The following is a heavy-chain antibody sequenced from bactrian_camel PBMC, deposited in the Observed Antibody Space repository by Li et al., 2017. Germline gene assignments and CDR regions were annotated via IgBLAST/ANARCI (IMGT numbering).Heavy chain of an antibody. CDR1: GFTFSTYP. Sequence: DVQLVESGGGLVQPGGSLTLSCAASGFTFSTYPMSWVRQAPGKGLEGLEWVSGISSGGGSTYYADSVKGRFTISRDNAKNTLSLQLNNLKTEDTAMYYCAKLGYSWSDMVTGGQGTQVTVS. J-gene: IGHJ4*01. V-gene: IGHV3S31*01. CDR2: ISSGGGST. D-gene: IGHD7*01.